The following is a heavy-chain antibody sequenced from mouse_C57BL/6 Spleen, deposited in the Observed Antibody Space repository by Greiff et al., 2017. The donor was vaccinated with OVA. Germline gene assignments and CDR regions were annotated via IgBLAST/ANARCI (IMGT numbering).Heavy chain of an antibody. CDR2: IYPSDSET. CDR1: GYTFTSYW. Sequence: QVHVKQPGAELVRPGSSVKLSCKASGYTFTSYWMDWVKQRPGQGLEWIGNIYPSDSETHYNQKFKDKATLTVDKSSSTAYMQLSSLTSEDSAVYYCAINWDDAMDYWGQGTSVTVSS. V-gene: IGHV1-61*01. CDR3: AINWDDAMDY. J-gene: IGHJ4*01. D-gene: IGHD4-1*02.